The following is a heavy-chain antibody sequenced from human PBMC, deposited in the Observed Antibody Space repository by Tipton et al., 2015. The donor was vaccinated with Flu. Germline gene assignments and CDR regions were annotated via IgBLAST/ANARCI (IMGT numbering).Heavy chain of an antibody. CDR3: ARDRVGDYSGFDP. CDR2: IYYSGST. J-gene: IGHJ5*02. CDR1: GGSISSYY. V-gene: IGHV4-59*12. D-gene: IGHD4-17*01. Sequence: TLSLTCTVSGGSISSYYWSWIRQPPGKGLEWIGYIYYSGSTNYNPSLKSRVTISVDTSKNQLSLKLSSVTAADTAVYYCARDRVGDYSGFDPWGQGTLVTVSS.